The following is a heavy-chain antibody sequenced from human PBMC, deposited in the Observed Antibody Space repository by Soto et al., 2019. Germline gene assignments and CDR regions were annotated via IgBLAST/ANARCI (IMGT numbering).Heavy chain of an antibody. V-gene: IGHV4-61*08. Sequence: SETLSLTCTVSGGSISSGGYYWSWIRQHPGKGLEWIGYIYYSGSTNYNPSLKSRVTISVDTSKNQFSLKLSSVTAADTAVYNGARAYVYFFDYGGQGPLVPVSS. CDR2: IYYSGST. CDR1: GGSISSGGYY. CDR3: ARAYVYFFDY. D-gene: IGHD3-10*02. J-gene: IGHJ4*02.